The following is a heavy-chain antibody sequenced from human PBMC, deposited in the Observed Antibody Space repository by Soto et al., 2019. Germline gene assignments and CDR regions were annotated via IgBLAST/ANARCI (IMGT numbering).Heavy chain of an antibody. CDR3: ARGRGIVATINRSLLFDY. Sequence: QVQLQESDPGLVKPSQTLSLTCTVSGGSISSGGYYWSWIRQHPGKGLEWIGYIYYSGSTYYNPSLKSRVTISVDTSKNQFSLKLSSVTAADTAVYYCARGRGIVATINRSLLFDYWGQGTLVTVSS. V-gene: IGHV4-31*03. J-gene: IGHJ4*02. D-gene: IGHD5-12*01. CDR2: IYYSGST. CDR1: GGSISSGGYY.